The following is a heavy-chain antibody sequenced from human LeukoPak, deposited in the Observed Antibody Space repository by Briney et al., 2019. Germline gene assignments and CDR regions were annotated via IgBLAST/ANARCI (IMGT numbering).Heavy chain of an antibody. V-gene: IGHV4-39*01. D-gene: IGHD3-22*01. CDR3: ARRNDSSGQTDY. Sequence: PSETLSLTCTVSGGSISSSSYYWGWIRQPPGKGLEWIGSIYYSGSTYYNPSLKSRVTISVDTSKNQFSLKLSSVTAADTAVYYCARRNDSSGQTDYWGQGTLVTVSS. CDR2: IYYSGST. J-gene: IGHJ4*02. CDR1: GGSISSSSYY.